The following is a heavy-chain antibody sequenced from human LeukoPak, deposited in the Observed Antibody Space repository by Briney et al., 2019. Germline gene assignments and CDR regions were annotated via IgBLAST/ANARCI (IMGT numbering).Heavy chain of an antibody. V-gene: IGHV1-46*01. CDR3: ARGAVTTAVHWHFSL. CDR2: INPSGGST. J-gene: IGHJ2*01. D-gene: IGHD4-17*01. Sequence: ASVKVSCKASGYTFTSYYMHWVRQAPGQGLEWMGIINPSGGSTSYAQKFQGRVTMTRDTSTSTVYMELSSLRSEGTAVYYCARGAVTTAVHWHFSLWGRGTLVTVSS. CDR1: GYTFTSYY.